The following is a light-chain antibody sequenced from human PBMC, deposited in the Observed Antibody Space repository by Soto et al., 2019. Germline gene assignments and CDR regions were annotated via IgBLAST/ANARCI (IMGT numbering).Light chain of an antibody. CDR2: GAS. Sequence: EIVMTQSPATLSVSPGERATLSCRASQSVSSNLAWYQQKPGQAPRLLIYGASTSATGIPARFSGSGSGTEFTLTISILQSEDFAVYYCQQYNNWPPPYTFGQGTKLEIK. V-gene: IGKV3-15*01. J-gene: IGKJ2*01. CDR3: QQYNNWPPPYT. CDR1: QSVSSN.